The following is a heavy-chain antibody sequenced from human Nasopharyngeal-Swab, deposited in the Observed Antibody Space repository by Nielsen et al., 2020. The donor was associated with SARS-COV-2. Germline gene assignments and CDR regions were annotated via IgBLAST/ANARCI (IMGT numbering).Heavy chain of an antibody. CDR1: GYTFSSYW. D-gene: IGHD2-2*03. V-gene: IGHV5-51*01. CDR2: IYPSDSDT. J-gene: IGHJ5*02. Sequence: GESLNISCQGSGYTFSSYWIAWVRQMPGKGLEWVGMIYPSDSDTSYSPYFHGQVTMSVEKSINTAYLHWSSLKASDTAMYYCARHGGFCSSTNCYGGWFDPWGQGTQVIVSS. CDR3: ARHGGFCSSTNCYGGWFDP.